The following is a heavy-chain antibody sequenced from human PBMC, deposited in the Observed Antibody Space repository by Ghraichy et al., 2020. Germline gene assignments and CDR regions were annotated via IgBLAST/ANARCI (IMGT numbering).Heavy chain of an antibody. D-gene: IGHD3-10*01. CDR3: ARASSVRRFHYYDGMDV. CDR2: ISTTSRNR. CDR1: GFTFSAYD. J-gene: IGHJ6*02. Sequence: GGSLRLSCLGSGFTFSAYDLNWVRQSPGKGLDWVSYISTTSRNRFYAKSVEGRFTVSRDNARNTLYLQLSSLRVEDMGVYFCARASSVRRFHYYDGMDVWGQGTTVTVSS. V-gene: IGHV3-48*01.